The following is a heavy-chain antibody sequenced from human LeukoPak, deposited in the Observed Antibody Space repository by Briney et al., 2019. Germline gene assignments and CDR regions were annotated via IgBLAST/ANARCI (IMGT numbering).Heavy chain of an antibody. CDR1: GFSISSGSYY. V-gene: IGHV4-31*03. J-gene: IGHJ6*04. D-gene: IGHD2-2*01. CDR3: ARYCSSTSCYPSGYYYYGMDV. Sequence: PSETLSLTCTVSGFSISSGSYYWSWTRQHPGKGLEWIGYIDYSGSTYYNPALKSRATISVDTSKNQFSLKLSSVTAADTAVYYCARYCSSTSCYPSGYYYYGMDVWGKGATVTVSS. CDR2: IDYSGST.